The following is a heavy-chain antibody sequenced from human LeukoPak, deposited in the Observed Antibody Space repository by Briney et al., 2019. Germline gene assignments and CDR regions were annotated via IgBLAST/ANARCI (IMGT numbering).Heavy chain of an antibody. V-gene: IGHV1-8*01. CDR3: ARAYIAAAGSRAFDI. Sequence: ASLRLSSTASGYTFASYDINWVRQATGQGLEWRGWMNPNRGNTGYAQKFQGRVSMTRNTAISTAYMELSSLRSEDTAVYYCARAYIAAAGSRAFDIWGQGTMVTVSS. CDR1: GYTFASYD. J-gene: IGHJ3*02. D-gene: IGHD6-13*01. CDR2: MNPNRGNT.